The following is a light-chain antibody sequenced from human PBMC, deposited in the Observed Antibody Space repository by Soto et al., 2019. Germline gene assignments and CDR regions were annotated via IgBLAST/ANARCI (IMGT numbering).Light chain of an antibody. J-gene: IGLJ3*02. Sequence: QSVLTQPASVSGSPGQSITISCTGTSSDVGGYNYVSWYQQYPGKAPKLMIYDVSNWPSGVSNRFSGSKSGNTASLTISGLQAEDEADYYCSSYTSSSAVVFGEGTKLTVL. CDR3: SSYTSSSAVV. V-gene: IGLV2-14*01. CDR1: SSDVGGYNY. CDR2: DVS.